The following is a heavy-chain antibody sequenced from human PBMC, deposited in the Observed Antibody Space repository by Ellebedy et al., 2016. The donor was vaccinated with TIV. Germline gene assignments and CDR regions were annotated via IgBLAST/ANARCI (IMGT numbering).Heavy chain of an antibody. J-gene: IGHJ4*02. CDR1: GDSI. CDR2: IRQSGTT. V-gene: IGHV4-4*02. D-gene: IGHD3-16*01. CDR3: VRAGRYALGHFDY. Sequence: SETLSLXCVVSGDSIWSWVRQPPGKGLEWIGDIRQSGTTQYNPTLRSRVTLFLDKSNNQFSLRLISVTAADTAVYYCVRAGRYALGHFDYWGQGALVTVSS.